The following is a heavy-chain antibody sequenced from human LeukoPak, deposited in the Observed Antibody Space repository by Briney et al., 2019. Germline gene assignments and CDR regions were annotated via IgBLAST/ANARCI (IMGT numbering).Heavy chain of an antibody. D-gene: IGHD6-13*01. CDR2: IYYSGST. CDR3: ARVKAAGKYYLDS. V-gene: IGHV4-59*08. CDR1: GGSISSYY. J-gene: IGHJ4*02. Sequence: SETLSLTCTVSGGSISSYYWSWIRQPPGKGLEWIGYIYYSGSTNYNPSLKSRVTISVDTSKNQFSLKLSSVTAADTAVYYCARVKAAGKYYLDSWGQGTRLTVSS.